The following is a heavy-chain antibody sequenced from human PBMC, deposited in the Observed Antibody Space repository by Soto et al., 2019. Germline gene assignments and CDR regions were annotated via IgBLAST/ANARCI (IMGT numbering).Heavy chain of an antibody. V-gene: IGHV3-7*03. J-gene: IGHJ4*02. CDR3: ARISSTDYEIDY. CDR2: IERHGHDP. Sequence: GGSLRLSCSASGFIFGFDWMTWVRQPQGKGLEWVAYIERHGHDPYYVDSVTGRFTISRDSAQNSLVLQINNLRVEDWAVSFCARISSTDYEIDYWGQGTLVTVSS. D-gene: IGHD3-22*01. CDR1: GFIFGFDW.